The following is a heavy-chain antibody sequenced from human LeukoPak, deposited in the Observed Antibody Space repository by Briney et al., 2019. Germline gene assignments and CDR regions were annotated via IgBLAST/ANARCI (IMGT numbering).Heavy chain of an antibody. D-gene: IGHD3-10*01. CDR3: ARVSSLWSFDY. V-gene: IGHV3-74*01. J-gene: IGHJ4*02. CDR2: ISPDGSRT. Sequence: GGSLRLSCAASGFTFRSYWMHWVRQTPGKGLVWVSRISPDGSRTAYADSVKGRFTISRDNARDTLYLQLNSLGAEDTAVYYCARVSSLWSFDYWGQGTLVTVSS. CDR1: GFTFRSYW.